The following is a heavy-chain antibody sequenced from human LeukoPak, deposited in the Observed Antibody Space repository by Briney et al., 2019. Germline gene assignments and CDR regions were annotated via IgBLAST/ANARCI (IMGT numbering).Heavy chain of an antibody. V-gene: IGHV4-34*01. D-gene: IGHD3-10*01. J-gene: IGHJ4*02. CDR1: GGSFSGYY. CDR3: ARGTMVRGVIKPLDY. Sequence: SETLSLTCAVYGGSFSGYYWSWIRQPPGKGLEWIGEINHSGSTNYNPSPKSRVTISVDTSKNQFSLKLSSVTAADTAVYYCARGTMVRGVIKPLDYWGQGTLVTVSS. CDR2: INHSGST.